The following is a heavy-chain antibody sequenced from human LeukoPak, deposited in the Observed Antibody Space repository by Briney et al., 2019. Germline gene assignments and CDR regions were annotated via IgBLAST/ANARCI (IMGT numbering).Heavy chain of an antibody. CDR1: RYTFTGYY. Sequence: ASMKVSCKASRYTFTGYYIHWVRQAPGQGLEWMGWINPNSGGTNYAQKFQGRVTMTRDTSINTAYMELSRLRSDDTAVYYCAGAVAAAGTGAEYFQHWGQGTLVTVSS. D-gene: IGHD6-13*01. CDR2: INPNSGGT. V-gene: IGHV1-2*02. J-gene: IGHJ1*01. CDR3: AGAVAAAGTGAEYFQH.